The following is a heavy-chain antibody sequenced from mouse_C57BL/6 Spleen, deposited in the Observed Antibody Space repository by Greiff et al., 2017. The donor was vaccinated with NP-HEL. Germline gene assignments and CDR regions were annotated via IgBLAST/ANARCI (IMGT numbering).Heavy chain of an antibody. V-gene: IGHV6-3*01. CDR2: IRLKSDNYAT. J-gene: IGHJ2*01. CDR1: GFTFSNYW. D-gene: IGHD3-2*02. Sequence: EVMLVESGGGLVQPGGSMKLSCVASGFTFSNYWMNWVRQSPEKGLEWVAQIRLKSDNYATHYAESVKGRFTISRDDSKSSVYLQMNNLRAEDTGIYYCTESSGPYYFDYWGQGTTLTVSS. CDR3: TESSGPYYFDY.